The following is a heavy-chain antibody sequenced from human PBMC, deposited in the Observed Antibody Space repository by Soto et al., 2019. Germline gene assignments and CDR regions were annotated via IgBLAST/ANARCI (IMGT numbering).Heavy chain of an antibody. Sequence: ASVKVSCKASGYTFTGYYMHWVRQAPGQGLEWMGWINPNSGGTNYAQKFQGRVTMTRDTSISTAYMELSRLRSDDTAVYYCARGRKAAAGTPTKATLRFYYGMDVWGQGTTVPVSS. D-gene: IGHD6-13*01. J-gene: IGHJ6*02. CDR1: GYTFTGYY. CDR3: ARGRKAAAGTPTKATLRFYYGMDV. V-gene: IGHV1-2*02. CDR2: INPNSGGT.